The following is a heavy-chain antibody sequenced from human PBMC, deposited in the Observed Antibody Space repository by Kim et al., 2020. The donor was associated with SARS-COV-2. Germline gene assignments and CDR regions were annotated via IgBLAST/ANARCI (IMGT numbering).Heavy chain of an antibody. CDR2: ISGSGGST. J-gene: IGHJ4*02. Sequence: GGSLRLSCAASGFTFSSYAMSWVRQAPGKGLEWVSAISGSGGSTYYADSVKGRFTISRDNSKNTLYLQMNSLRAEDTAVYYCAKDGEYCSGGSCYLVYFDYWGQGTLVTVSS. CDR3: AKDGEYCSGGSCYLVYFDY. CDR1: GFTFSSYA. V-gene: IGHV3-23*01. D-gene: IGHD2-15*01.